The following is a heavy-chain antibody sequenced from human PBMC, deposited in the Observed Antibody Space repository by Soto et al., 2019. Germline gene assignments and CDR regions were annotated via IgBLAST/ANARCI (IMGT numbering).Heavy chain of an antibody. CDR1: GFTFKNYG. CDR2: IKQDESEK. CDR3: ARDPYYDVWSGSFDY. V-gene: IGHV3-7*03. D-gene: IGHD3-3*01. Sequence: HPXGSLRLSCAASGFTFKNYGMNWVRQAPGKGLEWVANIKQDESEKYYVDSVKGRFTISRDNAKNSLFLQMNRLRAEDTAVYYCARDPYYDVWSGSFDYWGQGALVTVSS. J-gene: IGHJ4*02.